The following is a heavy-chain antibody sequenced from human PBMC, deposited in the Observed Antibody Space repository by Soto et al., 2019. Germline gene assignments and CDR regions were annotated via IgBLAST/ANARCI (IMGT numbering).Heavy chain of an antibody. Sequence: SVNVSCQSCGGTFSSYAICGVRQAPVQGLEWVGGIIPIFGTANYAQKFQGRVTITADKSTSTTYMELSNLRSEDTAVYYCASDQILLVPTAVYYYYYGMDDWGQGTTVTVSS. CDR2: IIPIFGTA. CDR3: ASDQILLVPTAVYYYYYGMDD. J-gene: IGHJ6*02. V-gene: IGHV1-69*06. CDR1: GGTFSSYA. D-gene: IGHD1-1*01.